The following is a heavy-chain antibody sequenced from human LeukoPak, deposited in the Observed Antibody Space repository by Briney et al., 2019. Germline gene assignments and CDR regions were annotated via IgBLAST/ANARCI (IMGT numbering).Heavy chain of an antibody. CDR1: GFTFSSYA. V-gene: IGHV3-30-3*01. J-gene: IGHJ4*02. CDR2: ISYDGSNK. D-gene: IGHD3-22*01. Sequence: GGSLRLSCAASGFTFSSYAMRWVRQAPGKGLEWVAVISYDGSNKYYADSVKGRFTISRDNSKNTLYLQMNSLRAEDTAVYYCARDQYYDSSGYELDYWGQGTLVTVSS. CDR3: ARDQYYDSSGYELDY.